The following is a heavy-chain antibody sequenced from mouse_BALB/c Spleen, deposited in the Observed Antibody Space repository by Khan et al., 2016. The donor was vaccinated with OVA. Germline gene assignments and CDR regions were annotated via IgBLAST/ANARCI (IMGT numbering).Heavy chain of an antibody. V-gene: IGHV5-6*01. Sequence: EVELVESGRDLVKPGGSLKLSCAASGFTFSSYSMSWVRQTPDKRLEWVASISSGGDYTYYPDSVKGRFTISRDNAKNTLYLQMSDLKSEDTAMYYCADHLTGSFDYWGQGTLVTVSA. J-gene: IGHJ3*01. D-gene: IGHD4-1*01. CDR3: ADHLTGSFDY. CDR2: ISSGGDYT. CDR1: GFTFSSYS.